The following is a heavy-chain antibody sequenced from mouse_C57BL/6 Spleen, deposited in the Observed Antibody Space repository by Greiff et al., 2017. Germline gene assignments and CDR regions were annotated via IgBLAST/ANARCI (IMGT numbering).Heavy chain of an antibody. V-gene: IGHV3-6*01. CDR2: ISYDGSN. Sequence: EVKLQESGPGLVKPSQSLSLTCSVTGYSITSGYYWNWIRQFPGNKLEWMGYISYDGSNNYNPSLKNRISITRDTSKNQFFLKLNSVTTEDTATYYCAKAVGRDYAMDDWGQGTSVTVSS. CDR3: AKAVGRDYAMDD. J-gene: IGHJ4*01. D-gene: IGHD4-1*01. CDR1: GYSITSGYY.